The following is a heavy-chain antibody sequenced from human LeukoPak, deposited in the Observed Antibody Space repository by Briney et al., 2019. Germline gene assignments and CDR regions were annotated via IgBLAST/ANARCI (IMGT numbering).Heavy chain of an antibody. CDR3: ARVRYPGAQFDY. V-gene: IGHV4-59*01. CDR1: GGSISSYY. CDR2: IYYSGST. J-gene: IGHJ4*02. D-gene: IGHD1-14*01. Sequence: SETLSLTCTVSGGSISSYYWSWNRQPPGKGLEWIGYIYYSGSTNYNPSLKSRVTISVDTSKNQFSLKLSSVTAADTAVYYCARVRYPGAQFDYWGQGTLVTVSS.